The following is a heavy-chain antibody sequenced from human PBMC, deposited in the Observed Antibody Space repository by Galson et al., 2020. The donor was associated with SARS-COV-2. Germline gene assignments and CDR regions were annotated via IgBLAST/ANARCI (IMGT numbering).Heavy chain of an antibody. Sequence: SETLSLTCTVSGGSISSYYWSWIRQPPGKGLEWIGYIYYSGSTNYNPSLKSRVTISVDTSKNQFSLKLSSVTAADTAVYYCARGYGSGSYIHWGQGTLVTVSS. J-gene: IGHJ4*02. D-gene: IGHD3-10*01. CDR3: ARGYGSGSYIH. CDR2: IYYSGST. V-gene: IGHV4-59*01. CDR1: GGSISSYY.